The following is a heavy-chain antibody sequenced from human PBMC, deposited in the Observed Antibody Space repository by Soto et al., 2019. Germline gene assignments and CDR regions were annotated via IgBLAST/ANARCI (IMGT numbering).Heavy chain of an antibody. D-gene: IGHD1-1*01. V-gene: IGHV4-34*01. Sequence: TSETLSLTCAVYGGSFSGYYWSWIRQPPGKGLEWIGEINHSGSTNYNPSLKSRVTMSVDTSKNQFSLELISVTAADTAVYYCARQETRLERDPYFFDYWGQGTLVTVSS. CDR2: INHSGST. CDR3: ARQETRLERDPYFFDY. J-gene: IGHJ4*02. CDR1: GGSFSGYY.